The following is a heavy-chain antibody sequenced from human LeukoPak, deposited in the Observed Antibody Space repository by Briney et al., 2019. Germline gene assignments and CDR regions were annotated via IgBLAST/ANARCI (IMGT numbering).Heavy chain of an antibody. V-gene: IGHV3-7*03. CDR2: IKQDGSEK. Sequence: GGCLRLSCAASRFTFSNYWMSWVRQAPGKGLEWVANIKQDGSEKYYVASVKGRFTISRDNAKNSLYLQMNSLRAEDTAVYYCAGGSDYGDPYPNDYWGQGTLVTVSS. CDR1: RFTFSNYW. CDR3: AGGSDYGDPYPNDY. J-gene: IGHJ4*02. D-gene: IGHD4-17*01.